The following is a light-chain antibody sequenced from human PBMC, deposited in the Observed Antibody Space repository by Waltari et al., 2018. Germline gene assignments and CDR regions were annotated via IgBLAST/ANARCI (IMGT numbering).Light chain of an antibody. V-gene: IGKV3-15*01. CDR3: QQYNNWPPNT. J-gene: IGKJ2*01. CDR2: GAS. CDR1: QSVSSN. Sequence: EIVMTPSPATLSVSPGKSATLPCRASQSVSSNLAWYQQKPGQAPRLLIYGASTRATGIPARFSGSGSGTEFTLTISSMQSEDFAVYYCQQYNNWPPNTFGQGTKLEIK.